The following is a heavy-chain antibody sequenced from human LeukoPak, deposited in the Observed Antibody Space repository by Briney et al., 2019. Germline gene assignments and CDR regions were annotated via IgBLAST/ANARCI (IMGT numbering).Heavy chain of an antibody. Sequence: ASVKVSCKASGYTFTGYYMHWVRQAPGQGLEWMGWINPNSGGTNYAQKFQGRVTMTRDTSISTAYMDLTRLRSDDTAVYYCARDIGVRAPYYFAYWGQGTLVTVSS. CDR1: GYTFTGYY. J-gene: IGHJ4*02. CDR3: ARDIGVRAPYYFAY. V-gene: IGHV1-2*02. CDR2: INPNSGGT. D-gene: IGHD2-21*01.